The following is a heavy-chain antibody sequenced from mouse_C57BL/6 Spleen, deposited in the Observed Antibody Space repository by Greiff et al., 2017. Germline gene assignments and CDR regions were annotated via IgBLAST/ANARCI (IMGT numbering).Heavy chain of an antibody. Sequence: QVQLQQPGAELVRPGSSVKLSCKASGYTFTSYWMHWVKQRPIQGLEWIGNIDPSDSETHYNQKFKDKATLTVDKSSITAYMQLSSLTSEDSAVYYCARYYGSSYDYWLQGTTLTVSS. CDR3: ARYYGSSYDY. CDR1: GYTFTSYW. V-gene: IGHV1-52*01. CDR2: IDPSDSET. J-gene: IGHJ2*01. D-gene: IGHD1-1*01.